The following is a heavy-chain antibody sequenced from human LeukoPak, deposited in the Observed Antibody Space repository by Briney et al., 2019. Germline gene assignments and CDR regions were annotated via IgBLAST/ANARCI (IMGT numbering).Heavy chain of an antibody. CDR3: AKTLWFGDTHTPDY. CDR1: GFTFSRYW. J-gene: IGHJ4*02. CDR2: IKQDGSEK. V-gene: IGHV3-7*01. D-gene: IGHD3-10*01. Sequence: PGGSLRLSCAASGFTFSRYWMSWVRQAPGKGLEWVANIKQDGSEKDYVDSVKGRFTISRDNAKNSLYLQMNSLTAEDTAVYYCAKTLWFGDTHTPDYWGQGTLVTVSS.